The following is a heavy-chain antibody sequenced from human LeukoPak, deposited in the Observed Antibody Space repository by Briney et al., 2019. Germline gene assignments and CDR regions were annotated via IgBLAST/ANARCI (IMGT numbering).Heavy chain of an antibody. CDR2: FSGSGGST. J-gene: IGHJ5*02. CDR3: AKTGSSWYNLGWFDP. D-gene: IGHD6-13*01. V-gene: IGHV3-23*01. CDR1: GFTFSSYA. Sequence: GGSLRLSCAASGFTFSSYAMSWVRRAPGKGLGGFSAFSGSGGSTYYADSVKGRFTISRDNSKNTLYLQMNSLRAEDTAVYYCAKTGSSWYNLGWFDPWGQGTLVTVSS.